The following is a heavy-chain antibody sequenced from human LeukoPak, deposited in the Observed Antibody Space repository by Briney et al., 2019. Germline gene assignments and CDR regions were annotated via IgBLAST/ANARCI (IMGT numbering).Heavy chain of an antibody. CDR1: EFTVSSTY. CDR3: AHGDYFDY. V-gene: IGHV3-53*05. D-gene: IGHD4-17*01. J-gene: IGHJ4*02. Sequence: PGGSLRLSCAASEFTVSSTYMSWVRQAPGKGLEWVSVIYSGGSTYYADSVKGRFTISRDNSKNTLYLQMNSLRAEDTAVYYCAHGDYFDYWGQGTLVTVSS. CDR2: IYSGGST.